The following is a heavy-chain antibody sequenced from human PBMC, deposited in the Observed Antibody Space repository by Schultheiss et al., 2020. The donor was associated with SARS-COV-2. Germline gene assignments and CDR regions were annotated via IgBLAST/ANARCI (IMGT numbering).Heavy chain of an antibody. Sequence: GGSLRLSCAASGITFRKYWMHWVRQIPGKGLVWVSRINSDGSASSYADSVKGRFTVSRDNAGNTLYLQMNNLRVEDTAIYYCARARAEQHLPFSWGPIPHPTTWFDPWGQGTLVTVSS. J-gene: IGHJ5*02. V-gene: IGHV3-74*01. D-gene: IGHD6-13*01. CDR3: ARARAEQHLPFSWGPIPHPTTWFDP. CDR2: INSDGSAS. CDR1: GITFRKYW.